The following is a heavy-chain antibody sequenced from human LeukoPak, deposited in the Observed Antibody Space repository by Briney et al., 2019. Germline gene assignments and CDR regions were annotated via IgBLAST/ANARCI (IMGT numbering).Heavy chain of an antibody. D-gene: IGHD1-26*01. V-gene: IGHV3-11*01. Sequence: PGGSLRLSCAASGFTFSDYYMSWIRQAPWKGLEWVSYISSSGSTIYYADSVKGRFTISRDNAKNSLYLQMNSLRAEDTAVYYCARDLSLGGATYYFDYWGQGTLVTVSS. CDR1: GFTFSDYY. CDR3: ARDLSLGGATYYFDY. J-gene: IGHJ4*02. CDR2: ISSSGSTI.